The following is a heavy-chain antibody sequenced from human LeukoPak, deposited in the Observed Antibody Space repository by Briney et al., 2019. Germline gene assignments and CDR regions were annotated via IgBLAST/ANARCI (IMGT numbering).Heavy chain of an antibody. CDR2: SYHSGST. CDR1: GASISSSDYY. CDR3: ARHPTFSGYEYYFDN. D-gene: IGHD5-12*01. V-gene: IGHV4-39*01. J-gene: IGHJ4*02. Sequence: WETLCLTCTVSGASISSSDYYWGWIPQPPGKGLEWIGSSYHSGSTYYNSSLKSRAAISVDTSKNQFSLKVSSVTVADTAVYYCARHPTFSGYEYYFDNWGQGTLVTVSS.